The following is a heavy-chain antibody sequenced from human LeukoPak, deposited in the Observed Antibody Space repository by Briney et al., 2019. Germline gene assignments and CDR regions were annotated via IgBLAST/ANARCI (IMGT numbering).Heavy chain of an antibody. J-gene: IGHJ5*02. CDR2: ISAYNGNT. Sequence: ASVKVSCKASGYTFTSYGISWVRQAPGQGLEWMGWISAYNGNTNYAQKLQGRVTMTTDTSTSTAYMELMSLRSDDTAVYYCARAFKRGYSYGRFDPWGQGTLDTVSS. CDR1: GYTFTSYG. CDR3: ARAFKRGYSYGRFDP. D-gene: IGHD5-18*01. V-gene: IGHV1-18*01.